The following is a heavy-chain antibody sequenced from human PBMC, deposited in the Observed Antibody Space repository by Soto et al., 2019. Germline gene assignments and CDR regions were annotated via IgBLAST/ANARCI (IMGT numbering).Heavy chain of an antibody. V-gene: IGHV3-21*01. Sequence: GGSLRLSCAASGFTFSSYSMNWVRQAPGKGLEWVSSISSSSSYIYYADSVKGRFTISRDNAKNSLYLQMNSLRAEDTAVYYCARGGIAAAGSDAFDIWGQGTMVTVSS. CDR3: ARGGIAAAGSDAFDI. CDR1: GFTFSSYS. CDR2: ISSSSSYI. D-gene: IGHD6-13*01. J-gene: IGHJ3*02.